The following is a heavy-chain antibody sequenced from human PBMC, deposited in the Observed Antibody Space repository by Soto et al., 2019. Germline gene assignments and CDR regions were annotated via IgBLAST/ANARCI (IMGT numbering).Heavy chain of an antibody. J-gene: IGHJ6*02. CDR3: ARVTAPVSDYYYYGMDV. D-gene: IGHD5-18*01. CDR2: IKQDGSEI. V-gene: IGHV3-7*03. CDR1: GFTFSSYS. Sequence: PGGSLRLSCAASGFTFSSYSMNWVRQAPGKGLEWVANIKQDGSEIYYVGSVKGRFTISRDNAKNSLYLQMNSLRAEDTAVYYCARVTAPVSDYYYYGMDVWGQGTTVTVSS.